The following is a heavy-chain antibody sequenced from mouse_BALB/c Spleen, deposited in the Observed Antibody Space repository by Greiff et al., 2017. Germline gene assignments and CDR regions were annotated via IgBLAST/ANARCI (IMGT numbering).Heavy chain of an antibody. D-gene: IGHD2-2*01. V-gene: IGHV1-87*01. J-gene: IGHJ4*01. Sequence: VMLVESGAELARPGASVKLSCKASGYTFTSYWIQWVKQRPGQGLEWIGAIYPGDGDTRYTQKFKGKATLTADKSSSTAYMQLSSLASEDSAVYYCARRYYGYGRDAMDYWGQGTSVTVSS. CDR1: GYTFTSYW. CDR3: ARRYYGYGRDAMDY. CDR2: IYPGDGDT.